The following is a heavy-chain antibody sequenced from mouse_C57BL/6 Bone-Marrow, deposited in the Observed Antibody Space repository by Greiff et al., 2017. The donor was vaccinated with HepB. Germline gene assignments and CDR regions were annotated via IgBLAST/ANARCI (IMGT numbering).Heavy chain of an antibody. CDR2: TWWDDDK. V-gene: IGHV8-8*01. Sequence: ESGPGILQPSQTLSLSCSFSGFSLSTFGMGVGWIRQPSGKGLEWLVHTWWDDDKYYNPALKSRLTNSKETSKNTVFLKIPNVDNADTATYYWARMVGDYGAWFAYWGQGTLVTVSA. CDR1: GFSLSTFGMG. CDR3: ARMVGDYGAWFAY. D-gene: IGHD2-4*01. J-gene: IGHJ3*01.